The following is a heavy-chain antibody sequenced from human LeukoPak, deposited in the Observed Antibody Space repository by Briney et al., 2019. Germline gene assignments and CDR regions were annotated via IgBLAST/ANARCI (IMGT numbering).Heavy chain of an antibody. V-gene: IGHV4-59*11. CDR2: ISYIGST. J-gene: IGHJ3*02. D-gene: IGHD4-17*01. Sequence: KPSETLSLTCAVSDDPFSSHYWTWIRQPPGKGLEWIGYISYIGSTNYNPSLKSRVTISIDTSKNQFSLKLSSVTAADTAVYYCARDLVTVTKGFDIWGQGTMVSVS. CDR3: ARDLVTVTKGFDI. CDR1: DDPFSSHY.